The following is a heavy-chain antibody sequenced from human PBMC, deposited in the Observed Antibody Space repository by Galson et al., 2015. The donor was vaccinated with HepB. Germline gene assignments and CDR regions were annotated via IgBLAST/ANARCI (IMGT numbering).Heavy chain of an antibody. D-gene: IGHD2-2*01. CDR1: GGTFSSYA. CDR2: IIPIFGTA. J-gene: IGHJ5*02. CDR3: ARDRGYCSSTSCHMLPGNWFDP. V-gene: IGHV1-69*13. Sequence: SVKVSCKASGGTFSSYAISWVRQAPGQGLEWMGGIIPIFGTANYAQKFQGRVTITADESTSTAYMELSSLRSEDTAVYYCARDRGYCSSTSCHMLPGNWFDPWGQGTLVTVSS.